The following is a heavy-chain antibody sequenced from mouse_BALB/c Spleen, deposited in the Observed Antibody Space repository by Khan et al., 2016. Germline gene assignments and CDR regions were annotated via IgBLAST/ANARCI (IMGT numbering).Heavy chain of an antibody. CDR2: INPNNGDT. D-gene: IGHD1-1*02. J-gene: IGHJ3*01. Sequence: VQLLQSGPELVKPGASVKISCKTSGYTFTDYTMHWVKQTHGKSLEWIGGINPNNGDTSYTQKFKGKVTLTVDKSSSTAYMQLRSLTSEDTAVYDCGSRWWFAYWGQGTLVTVSA. CDR3: GSRWWFAY. CDR1: GYTFTDYT. V-gene: IGHV1-18*01.